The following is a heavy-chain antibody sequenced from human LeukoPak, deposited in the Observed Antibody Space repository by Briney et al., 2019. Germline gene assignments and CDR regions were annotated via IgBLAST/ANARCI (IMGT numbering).Heavy chain of an antibody. CDR3: AKSTSPGGYDYYYYGMDV. CDR1: GLTFSSHA. J-gene: IGHJ6*02. V-gene: IGHV3-30*18. D-gene: IGHD5-12*01. Sequence: HPGGSLRLSCAASGLTFSSHAMHWVRQAPGKGLEWVAVISYDGSNKYYADSVKGRFTISRDNSKNTLYLQMNSLRAEDTAVYYCAKSTSPGGYDYYYYGMDVWGQGTTVTVSS. CDR2: ISYDGSNK.